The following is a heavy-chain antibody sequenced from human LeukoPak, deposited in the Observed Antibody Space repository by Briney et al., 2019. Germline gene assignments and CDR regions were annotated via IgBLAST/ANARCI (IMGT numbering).Heavy chain of an antibody. Sequence: GGSLRLSCAASGFTFSSYWMHWVRQAPGKGLVWVSRVNSDGSSTIYADSVKGRFTVSRDNAKNTLYLQMHSLRAEDTAVYYCARERAYYYDSSGYLHWGQGTLVTVSS. CDR3: ARERAYYYDSSGYLH. J-gene: IGHJ4*02. CDR2: VNSDGSST. D-gene: IGHD3-22*01. V-gene: IGHV3-74*01. CDR1: GFTFSSYW.